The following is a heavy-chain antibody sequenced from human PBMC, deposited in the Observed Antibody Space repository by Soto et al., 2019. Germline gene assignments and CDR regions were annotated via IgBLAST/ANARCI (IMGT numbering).Heavy chain of an antibody. J-gene: IGHJ6*02. D-gene: IGHD2-2*01. Sequence: PGGSLRLSCAASGFTFSSYAMHWVRQAPGKGLEWVSSISSSSSYKYYADSVKGRFTISRDNTKNSLYLQMNSLRSEDTAVYYCAGGIVLVPYYYYYYGMDVWGQGTTVTVSS. V-gene: IGHV3-21*04. CDR1: GFTFSSYA. CDR3: AGGIVLVPYYYYYYGMDV. CDR2: ISSSSSYK.